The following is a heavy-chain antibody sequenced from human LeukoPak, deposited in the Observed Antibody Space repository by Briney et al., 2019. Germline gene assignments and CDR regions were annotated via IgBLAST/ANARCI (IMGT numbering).Heavy chain of an antibody. CDR3: ARVDWSGYSLDFDY. V-gene: IGHV3-7*01. CDR2: IKQDGSEK. Sequence: GGSLRLSCAASGFTFSSYWMSWVRQAPGKGLEWVANIKQDGSEKYYVGSVKGRFTISRDNAKNSLYLQMNSLGAEDTAVYYCARVDWSGYSLDFDYWGQGTLVTVSS. J-gene: IGHJ4*02. CDR1: GFTFSSYW. D-gene: IGHD3-3*01.